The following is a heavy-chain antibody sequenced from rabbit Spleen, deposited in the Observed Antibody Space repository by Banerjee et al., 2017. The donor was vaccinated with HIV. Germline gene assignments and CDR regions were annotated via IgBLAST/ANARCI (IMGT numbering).Heavy chain of an antibody. J-gene: IGHJ4*01. CDR3: ARDAGSGDYIDGVFNL. CDR2: IYTGNSKT. V-gene: IGHV1S40*01. D-gene: IGHD8-1*01. CDR1: GFSFSSGYD. Sequence: QSLEESGGDLVKPGASLTLTCTASGFSFSSGYDMCWVRQAPGKGLEWIACIYTGNSKTYYANWAKGRFTISKTSSTTVTLQMTSLTVADTATYFCARDAGSGDYIDGVFNLWGQGTLVTVS.